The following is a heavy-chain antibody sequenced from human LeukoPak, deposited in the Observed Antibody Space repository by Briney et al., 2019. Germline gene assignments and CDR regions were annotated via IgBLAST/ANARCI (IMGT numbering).Heavy chain of an antibody. CDR1: GGSFSGYY. D-gene: IGHD6-13*01. V-gene: IGHV4-34*01. Sequence: PSETLSLTCAVYGGSFSGYYWSWIRQPPGKGLGWIGEINHSGSTNYNPSLKSRVTISVDTSKNQFSLKLSSVTAADTAVYYCARETGSSSSPTYYYYYYGMDVWGQGTTVTVSS. CDR2: INHSGST. CDR3: ARETGSSSSPTYYYYYYGMDV. J-gene: IGHJ6*02.